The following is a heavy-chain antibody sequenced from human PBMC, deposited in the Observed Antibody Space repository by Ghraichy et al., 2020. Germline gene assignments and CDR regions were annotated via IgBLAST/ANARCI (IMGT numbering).Heavy chain of an antibody. D-gene: IGHD3-10*01. CDR2: ISSSSSTI. J-gene: IGHJ2*01. CDR3: ARVVHFQVQGVARSATNWYFDL. V-gene: IGHV3-48*02. Sequence: GESLNISCAASGFTFSSYSMNWVRQAPGKGLEWVSYISSSSSTIYYADSVKGRFTISRDNAKNSLYLQMNSLRDEDTAGYYCARVVHFQVQGVARSATNWYFDLWGRGTLVTVSS. CDR1: GFTFSSYS.